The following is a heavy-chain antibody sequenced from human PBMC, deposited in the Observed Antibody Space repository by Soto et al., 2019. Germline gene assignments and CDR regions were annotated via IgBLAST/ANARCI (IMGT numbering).Heavy chain of an antibody. V-gene: IGHV1-18*01. D-gene: IGHD3-10*01. CDR3: ARGHSGRSIDD. J-gene: IGHJ4*02. Sequence: QVQLVQSGAEVQKPGASVKVSCKASGYTFTSYGITWVRQAPGQGLEWMGWISAYNGNTNYAEKLQGRVTMTTDPSASTADMELRSLRSDDPVVYYCARGHSGRSIDDWGQGTLVTVSS. CDR2: ISAYNGNT. CDR1: GYTFTSYG.